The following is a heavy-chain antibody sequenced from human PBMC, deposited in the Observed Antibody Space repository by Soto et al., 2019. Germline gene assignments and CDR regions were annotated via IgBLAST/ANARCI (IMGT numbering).Heavy chain of an antibody. CDR3: ATNYAYYYYYGMDV. CDR1: GGSISSSSYY. J-gene: IGHJ6*02. Sequence: KPSETLSLTCTVSGGSISSSSYYWGWIRQPPGKGLEWIGSIYYSGSTYYNPSLKSRVTISVDTSRNQFSLKLSPVTAADTAVYYCATNYAYYYYYGMDVWGQGTTVTVSS. V-gene: IGHV4-39*01. CDR2: IYYSGST. D-gene: IGHD4-4*01.